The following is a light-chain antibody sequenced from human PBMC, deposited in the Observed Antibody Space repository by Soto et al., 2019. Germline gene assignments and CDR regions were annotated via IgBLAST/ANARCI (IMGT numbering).Light chain of an antibody. V-gene: IGKV3-20*01. J-gene: IGKJ1*01. CDR2: GVS. Sequence: EIVLTQSPGTLSLCPGERATLSCRASQSLGSSDLAWYQHKPGQAPRLLIYGVSNRATGIPDRFSGSGSGTDFTLTISRLEPEDFAVYYCQQYDTSRTFGQGTKVDIK. CDR1: QSLGSSD. CDR3: QQYDTSRT.